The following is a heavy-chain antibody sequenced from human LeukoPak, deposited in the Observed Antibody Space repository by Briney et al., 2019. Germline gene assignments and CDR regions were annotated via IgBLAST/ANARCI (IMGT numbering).Heavy chain of an antibody. D-gene: IGHD2-15*01. J-gene: IGHJ4*02. Sequence: GASVKVSCKASGYTFTSYAMNWVRQAPGQGLEWMGWINTNTGNPTYAQGFTGRFVFSLDTSVSTAYLQISSLKAEDTAVYYCARDCSGGSCYTAPRTVTTPVGAGARGVGLGYWGQGTLVTVSS. CDR2: INTNTGNP. CDR1: GYTFTSYA. V-gene: IGHV7-4-1*02. CDR3: ARDCSGGSCYTAPRTVTTPVGAGARGVGLGY.